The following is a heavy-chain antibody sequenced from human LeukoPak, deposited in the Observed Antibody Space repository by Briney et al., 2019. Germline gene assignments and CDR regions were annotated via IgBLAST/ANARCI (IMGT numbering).Heavy chain of an antibody. J-gene: IGHJ5*02. CDR3: ARIPYYYDSSGYYYRWNGNWFDP. Sequence: SETLSLTCTVSGGSISSYYWSWIRQSPGKGLEWIGYIYYSGSTNYNPSLKSRVTISVDTSKNQFSLKLSSVTAAGTAVYYCARIPYYYDSSGYYYRWNGNWFDPWGQGTLVTVSS. CDR2: IYYSGST. D-gene: IGHD3-22*01. CDR1: GGSISSYY. V-gene: IGHV4-59*12.